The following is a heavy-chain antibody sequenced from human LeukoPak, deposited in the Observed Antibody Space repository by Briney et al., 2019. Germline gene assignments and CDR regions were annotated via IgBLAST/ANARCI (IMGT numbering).Heavy chain of an antibody. J-gene: IGHJ3*02. CDR2: IYHSGST. V-gene: IGHV4-30-2*01. CDR1: GGSISSGSYS. Sequence: SQTLSLTCAVSGGSISSGSYSWSWIRQPPGKGLEWIGYIYHSGSTYYNPSLKNRVTISVDRSKNQFSLKLSSVTAADTAVYYCARASAPRRAFDIWGQGTMVTVSS. CDR3: ARASAPRRAFDI. D-gene: IGHD6-6*01.